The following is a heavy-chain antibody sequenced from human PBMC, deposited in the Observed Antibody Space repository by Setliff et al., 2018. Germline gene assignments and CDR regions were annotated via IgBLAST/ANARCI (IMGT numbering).Heavy chain of an antibody. V-gene: IGHV5-51*01. CDR3: ARRAGDAFDI. Sequence: GESLKLSCKGSGYSFSIYWIGWVRQMPGKGLEWMGIIYPGDSDTIYRPSFRGQVTISADKSIGTAYLQWSSLKASDTAMYYCARRAGDAFDIWGQGTMATVSS. CDR2: IYPGDSDT. CDR1: GYSFSIYW. J-gene: IGHJ3*02.